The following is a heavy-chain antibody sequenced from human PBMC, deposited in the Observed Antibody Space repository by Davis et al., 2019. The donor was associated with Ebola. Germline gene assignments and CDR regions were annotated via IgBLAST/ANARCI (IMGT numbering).Heavy chain of an antibody. V-gene: IGHV4-4*07. D-gene: IGHD1-26*01. CDR1: GVSINSYY. Sequence: SETLSLTCTVSGVSINSYYWSWIRQPAGKGLEWIGRINIGGSTEYNPSLKSRVTMSVDTSRNQFSLKLSSMTAADTALYFCAGQSGEGAADWHYHLWGRGTLVTVSS. CDR2: INIGGST. J-gene: IGHJ2*01. CDR3: AGQSGEGAADWHYHL.